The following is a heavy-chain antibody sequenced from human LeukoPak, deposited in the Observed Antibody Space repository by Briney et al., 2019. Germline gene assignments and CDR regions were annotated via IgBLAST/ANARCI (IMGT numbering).Heavy chain of an antibody. CDR3: ARGPKGEPDFGY. D-gene: IGHD1-14*01. CDR2: IYSGGNT. CDR1: GFTVSSNY. V-gene: IGHV3-53*01. Sequence: GSLRLSCAASGFTVSSNYMSWVRQAPGKGLEWVSVIYSGGNTYYADSAKGRFTISRDNSKNTLYLQMNSLRAEDTAVYYCARGPKGEPDFGYWGQGTLVTVSS. J-gene: IGHJ4*02.